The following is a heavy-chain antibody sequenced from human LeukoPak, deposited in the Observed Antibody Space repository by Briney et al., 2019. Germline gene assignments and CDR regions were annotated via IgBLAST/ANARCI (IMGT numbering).Heavy chain of an antibody. CDR2: IYHSGST. J-gene: IGHJ4*02. CDR1: GGSISSSNW. CDR3: ARVLDGGNSGAHY. Sequence: PSGTLSLTCAVSGGSISSSNWWSWVRQPPGKGLEWIGEIYHSGSTNYNPSLKSRVTISVDKSKNQFSLKLSSVTAADTAVYYCARVLDGGNSGAHYWGQGTLVTVSS. V-gene: IGHV4-4*02. D-gene: IGHD4-23*01.